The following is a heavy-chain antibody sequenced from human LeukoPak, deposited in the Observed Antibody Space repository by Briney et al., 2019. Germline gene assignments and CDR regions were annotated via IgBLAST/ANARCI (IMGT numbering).Heavy chain of an antibody. CDR1: GGTFSSYA. V-gene: IGHV1-2*04. CDR3: ARDGLYYYGMDV. J-gene: IGHJ6*02. Sequence: ASVKVSCKASGGTFSSYAISWVRQAPGQGLEWTGWINPNSGGTNYAQKFQGWVTMTRDTSISTAYMELSRLRSDDTAVYYCARDGLYYYGMDVWGQGTTVTVSS. CDR2: INPNSGGT.